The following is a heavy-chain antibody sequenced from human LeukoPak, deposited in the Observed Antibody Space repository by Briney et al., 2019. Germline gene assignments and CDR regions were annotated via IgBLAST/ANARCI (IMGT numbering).Heavy chain of an antibody. V-gene: IGHV3-23*01. CDR3: AKDQYSSSWRNYAFDI. Sequence: GGSLRLSCAASGFTFSSYAMSWVRQAPGKGLEWVSAISGSGGSTYYADSVKGRFTISRDNSKNTLYLQMNSLRAEDTAVYYCAKDQYSSSWRNYAFDIWGQGTMVTVSS. D-gene: IGHD6-13*01. CDR2: ISGSGGST. CDR1: GFTFSSYA. J-gene: IGHJ3*02.